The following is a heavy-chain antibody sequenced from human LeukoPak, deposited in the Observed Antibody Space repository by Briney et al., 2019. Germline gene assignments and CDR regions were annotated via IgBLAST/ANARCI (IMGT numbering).Heavy chain of an antibody. Sequence: ASVKVSCKASGYTFTSYYMHWVRQAPGQGLEWMGIINPSGGSTSYAQKFQGRVTMTRDTSTSTVYMELSSLRSEDTAVYYCARVWSYYDSSGYHFSDAFDIWGQGTMVTVSS. D-gene: IGHD3-22*01. CDR1: GYTFTSYY. J-gene: IGHJ3*02. CDR3: ARVWSYYDSSGYHFSDAFDI. CDR2: INPSGGST. V-gene: IGHV1-46*01.